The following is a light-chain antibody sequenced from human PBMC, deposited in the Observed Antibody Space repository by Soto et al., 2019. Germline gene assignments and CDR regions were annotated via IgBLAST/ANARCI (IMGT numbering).Light chain of an antibody. J-gene: IGKJ5*01. CDR3: QQRSNWPIP. CDR1: QSVSSN. V-gene: IGKV3-15*01. Sequence: EIVMTQSPATLSVSPGERATLSCGASQSVSSNLAWYQQKPGQAPRLLIYGASTRATGIPTRFSGRGSGTEFTLTISRLQSADFALYYCQQRSNWPIPVGQGTRLESK. CDR2: GAS.